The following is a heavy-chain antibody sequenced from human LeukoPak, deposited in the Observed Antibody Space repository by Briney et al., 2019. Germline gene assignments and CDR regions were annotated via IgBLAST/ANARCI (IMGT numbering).Heavy chain of an antibody. Sequence: PGGSLRLSCAASGFTFSSYAMSWVRQAPGKGLEWVANIRQDGSEKYYVDSMRGRFTISRDNAKNSLYPQMSSLRAEDTAVYYCARSTAGLDYWGQGTLVTVSS. CDR3: ARSTAGLDY. V-gene: IGHV3-7*01. CDR2: IRQDGSEK. D-gene: IGHD1-1*01. J-gene: IGHJ4*02. CDR1: GFTFSSYA.